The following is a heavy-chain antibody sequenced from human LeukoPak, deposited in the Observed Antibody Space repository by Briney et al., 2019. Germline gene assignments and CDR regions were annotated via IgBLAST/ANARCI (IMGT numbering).Heavy chain of an antibody. J-gene: IGHJ2*01. V-gene: IGHV4-4*08. CDR3: ERRAYYDSSGYHPTAGYFDL. CDR2: IYPNGIT. CDR1: GGSLFSYY. Sequence: SETLSLTCTVSGGSLFSYYWNWIRQSPGKGLEWIGFIYPNGITSYNPSLMSRGSISIATSRNQFSLRLTSVTAADTAMYYCERRAYYDSSGYHPTAGYFDLWGRGTLVTVSS. D-gene: IGHD3-22*01.